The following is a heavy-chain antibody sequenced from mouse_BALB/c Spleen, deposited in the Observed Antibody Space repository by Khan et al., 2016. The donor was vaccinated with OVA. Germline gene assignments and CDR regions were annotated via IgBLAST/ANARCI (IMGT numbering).Heavy chain of an antibody. CDR1: GFSLTSYG. J-gene: IGHJ4*01. D-gene: IGHD1-1*01. CDR2: IWSDGST. CDR3: ARWVKGYSYLYARDY. Sequence: QVQLKQSGPGLVAPLQSLSITCTVSGFSLTSYGIHWVRQPPGKGLEWLVVIWSDGSTNYNSVLKSRLSISKDNTKSQAFLKMNSLQTDDTDIYYCARWVKGYSYLYARDYWGQGTSVTVSS. V-gene: IGHV2-6*02.